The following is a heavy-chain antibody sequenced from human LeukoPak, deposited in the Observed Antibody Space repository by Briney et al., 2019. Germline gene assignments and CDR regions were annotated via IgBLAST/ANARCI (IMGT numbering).Heavy chain of an antibody. J-gene: IGHJ4*02. CDR2: IYYSGST. Sequence: PSETLSLTCTVSGGSISSYYWSWIRQPPGKGLEWIGYIYYSGSTNYNPSLKSRVTISVDKSKNQFSLKLSSVTAADTAVYYCARGYYGSGSYGRFDYWGQGTLVTVSS. CDR1: GGSISSYY. V-gene: IGHV4-59*01. CDR3: ARGYYGSGSYGRFDY. D-gene: IGHD3-10*01.